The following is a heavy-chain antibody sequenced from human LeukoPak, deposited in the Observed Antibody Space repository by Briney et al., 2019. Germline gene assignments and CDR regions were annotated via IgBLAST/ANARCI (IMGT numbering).Heavy chain of an antibody. CDR3: VRTNPWDLTYYFDY. CDR2: IYYSGST. J-gene: IGHJ4*02. Sequence: SETLSLTCTVSGGSISSSSYYWGWIRQPPGKGLEWIGSIYYSGSTYYNPSLKSRVTMSVDTSKNQFSLRLTSVTAADTAVYYRVRTNPWDLTYYFDYWGQGTLVTVSS. V-gene: IGHV4-39*07. D-gene: IGHD1-14*01. CDR1: GGSISSSSYY.